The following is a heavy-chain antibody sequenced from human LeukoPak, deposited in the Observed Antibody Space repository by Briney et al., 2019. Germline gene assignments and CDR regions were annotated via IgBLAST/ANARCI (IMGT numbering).Heavy chain of an antibody. Sequence: SETLSLTCTVSGGSISSYYWSWIRQPPGKGLDWIGYIYYSGSTNYNPSLKSRVTISVDTSKNQFSLKLSSVTAADTAVYYCARYSHGSSLYLGYWGQGTLVTVSS. CDR1: GGSISSYY. D-gene: IGHD6-13*01. CDR2: IYYSGST. J-gene: IGHJ4*02. CDR3: ARYSHGSSLYLGY. V-gene: IGHV4-59*01.